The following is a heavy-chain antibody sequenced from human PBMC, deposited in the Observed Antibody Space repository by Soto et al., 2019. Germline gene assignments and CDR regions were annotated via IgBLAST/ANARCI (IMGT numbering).Heavy chain of an antibody. CDR2: IXXSXXX. CDR1: GGSISSGDYY. V-gene: IGHV4-30-4*01. D-gene: IGHD3-16*01. CDR3: ARVLVITAPFFDI. Sequence: PSETLSLTCTVSGGSISSGDYYWSWIRQPPGKGLXWIXXIXXSXXXXXNXXLKSRVTISVDTSKNQFSLKPSSVTAAETAVYYCARVLVITAPFFDIWGQGTMVTAS. J-gene: IGHJ3*02.